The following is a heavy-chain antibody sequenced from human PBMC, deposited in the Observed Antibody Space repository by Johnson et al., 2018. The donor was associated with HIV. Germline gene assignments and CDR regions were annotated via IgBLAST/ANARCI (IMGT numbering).Heavy chain of an antibody. CDR3: AKDDNLGVWYSDAFDV. J-gene: IGHJ3*01. Sequence: VQLVESGGGVVQPGRSLRLSCAASGFTFSSYGMHWVRQAPGKGLEWVAVIWYDGSNKYYADSVKGRFTMSRDNSKSTLNLQMNSLRAEDTAIYYCAKDDNLGVWYSDAFDVWGQGTVVTVSS. D-gene: IGHD6-19*01. V-gene: IGHV3-33*06. CDR2: IWYDGSNK. CDR1: GFTFSSYG.